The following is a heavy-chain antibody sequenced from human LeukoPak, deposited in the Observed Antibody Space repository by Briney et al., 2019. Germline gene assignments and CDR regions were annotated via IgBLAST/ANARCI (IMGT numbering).Heavy chain of an antibody. J-gene: IGHJ4*02. V-gene: IGHV3-66*01. CDR3: AREGRTSWYSFDY. CDR2: LYSGGST. Sequence: PGGSLRLSCAASGFTVSSNYMSWVRQAPGKGLEWVSVLYSGGSTYYADPVKGRLTITRDNSKNTLYLQMDSLRAEDTAMYYCAREGRTSWYSFDYWGQGTLVTVSS. D-gene: IGHD6-13*01. CDR1: GFTVSSNY.